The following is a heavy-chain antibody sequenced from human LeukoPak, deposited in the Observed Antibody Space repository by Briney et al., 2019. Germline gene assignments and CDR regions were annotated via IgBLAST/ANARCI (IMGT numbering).Heavy chain of an antibody. CDR1: GYTFTRYN. CDR2: INPSDGST. V-gene: IGHV1-46*01. Sequence: GASVKVSCKASGYTFTRYNMHWVRQAPGQGLEWMGIINPSDGSTSYAQKFQGRVTMTRDMSTSTVYMELSSLRSEDTAVYYCARSAYSSPRGGFDPWGQGTLVTVAS. CDR3: ARSAYSSPRGGFDP. D-gene: IGHD6-13*01. J-gene: IGHJ5*02.